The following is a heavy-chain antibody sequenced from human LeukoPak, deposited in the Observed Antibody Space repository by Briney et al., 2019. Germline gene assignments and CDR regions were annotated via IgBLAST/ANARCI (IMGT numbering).Heavy chain of an antibody. D-gene: IGHD5-18*01. CDR3: ARDRPMGYSYGQTDY. Sequence: GGSLRLSCAASGFTFTDYFMNWIRQAPGKGLEWVSYISSSGSTIYYADSVKGRFTISRDNAKNSLYLQMNSLRAEDTAVYYCARDRPMGYSYGQTDYWGQGTLVTVSS. CDR2: ISSSGSTI. J-gene: IGHJ4*02. V-gene: IGHV3-11*04. CDR1: GFTFTDYF.